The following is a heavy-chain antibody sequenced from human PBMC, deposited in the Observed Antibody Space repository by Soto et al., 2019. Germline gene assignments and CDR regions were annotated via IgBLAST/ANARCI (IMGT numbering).Heavy chain of an antibody. J-gene: IGHJ6*02. CDR3: ARALPPRITMVRGSGMDV. D-gene: IGHD3-10*01. V-gene: IGHV4-34*01. CDR2: INHSGST. Sequence: SETLSLTCAVYGGSFNGYYWSWIRRPPGKGLEWIGEINHSGSTNYNPSLKSRVTISVDTSKNQFSLKLSSVTAADTAVYYCARALPPRITMVRGSGMDVWGQGTTVTVSS. CDR1: GGSFNGYY.